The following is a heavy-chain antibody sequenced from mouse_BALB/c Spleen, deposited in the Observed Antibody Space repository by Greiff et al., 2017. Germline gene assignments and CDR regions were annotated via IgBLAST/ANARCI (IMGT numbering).Heavy chain of an antibody. Sequence: EVKRVESGGGLVKPGGSLKLSCAASGFTFSSYAMSWVRQTPEKRLEWVASISSGGSTYYPDSVKGRFTISRDNPKNTLFLQMTSLRSEDTAMYYYARRGITTAHFDYWGQGTTLTVSS. J-gene: IGHJ2*01. V-gene: IGHV5-6-5*01. CDR3: ARRGITTAHFDY. CDR1: GFTFSSYA. D-gene: IGHD1-2*01. CDR2: ISSGGST.